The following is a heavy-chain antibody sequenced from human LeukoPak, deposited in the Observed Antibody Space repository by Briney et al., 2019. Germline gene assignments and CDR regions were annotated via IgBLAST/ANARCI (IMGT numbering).Heavy chain of an antibody. Sequence: GGSLSLSCAASGFTLDDYGMSWVRQAPGKGLEWASGINWNGGSTGYADSVKGRFTISRDNAKNSLYLQMNSLRAEDTALYYCARKAATIHNPYYFDYWGQGTLVTVSS. D-gene: IGHD5-12*01. V-gene: IGHV3-20*04. CDR1: GFTLDDYG. CDR2: INWNGGST. J-gene: IGHJ4*02. CDR3: ARKAATIHNPYYFDY.